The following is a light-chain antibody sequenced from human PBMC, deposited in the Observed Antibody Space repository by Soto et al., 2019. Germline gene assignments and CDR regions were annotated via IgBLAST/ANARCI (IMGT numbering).Light chain of an antibody. Sequence: DIQMTQSPSTLSASVGDRVTITCRASQSISVWLAWYQQKAGKAPNLLIYKASRLESGVPSRFSGSGSETEFTLTISGLQPGDSATYYCQQYNSYSPTFGRGTKVDI. J-gene: IGKJ1*01. CDR2: KAS. CDR3: QQYNSYSPT. V-gene: IGKV1-5*03. CDR1: QSISVW.